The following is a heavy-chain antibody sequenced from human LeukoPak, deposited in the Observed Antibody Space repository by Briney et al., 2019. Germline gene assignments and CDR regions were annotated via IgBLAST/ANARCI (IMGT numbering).Heavy chain of an antibody. CDR1: GGTFSSYA. CDR3: ARDVSGHSSSISYYMDV. J-gene: IGHJ6*03. V-gene: IGHV1-69*13. Sequence: GASVKVSCKASGGTFSSYAISWVRRAPGQGLEWMGGIIPIFGTANYAQKFQGRVTITADESTSTAYMELSSLRSEDTAVYYCARDVSGHSSSISYYMDVWGKGTTVTVSS. D-gene: IGHD6-6*01. CDR2: IIPIFGTA.